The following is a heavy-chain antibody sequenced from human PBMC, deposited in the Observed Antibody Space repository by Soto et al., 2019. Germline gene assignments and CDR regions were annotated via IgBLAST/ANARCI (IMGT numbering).Heavy chain of an antibody. CDR3: ARAFYGSGIGDYHFDN. V-gene: IGHV3-30-3*01. CDR1: GFIFSNYA. D-gene: IGHD3-10*01. CDR2: ISYDGNNK. Sequence: QVQLVESGGDVVQPGRSLRLSCAASGFIFSNYALHWVRQAPGKGLEWVAVISYDGNNKYYADSVKGRFTISRDNSDNTLYLQMNSLRPEDTAAYYCARAFYGSGIGDYHFDNWGQGTLVTVSS. J-gene: IGHJ4*02.